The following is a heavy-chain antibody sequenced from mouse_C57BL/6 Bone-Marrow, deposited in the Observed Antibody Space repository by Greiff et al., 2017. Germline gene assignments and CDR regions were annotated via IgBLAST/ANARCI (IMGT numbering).Heavy chain of an antibody. CDR2: ISNGGGST. CDR1: GFTFSDYY. V-gene: IGHV5-12*01. Sequence: EVQLVESGGGLVQPGGPLKLSCAASGFTFSDYYMYWVRQTPEKRLEWVAYISNGGGSTYYPDTVKGRFTISRDNAKNTLYLQMSRLKSEDTAMYYCARQGWLLYAMDYWGQGTSVTVSS. J-gene: IGHJ4*01. D-gene: IGHD2-3*01. CDR3: ARQGWLLYAMDY.